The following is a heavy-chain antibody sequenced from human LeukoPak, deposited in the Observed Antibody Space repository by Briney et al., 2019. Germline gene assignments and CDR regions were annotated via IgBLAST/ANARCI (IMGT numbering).Heavy chain of an antibody. CDR1: GFTFSSYA. D-gene: IGHD6-19*01. V-gene: IGHV3-30-3*01. CDR3: ARDGGIAVAGSIDY. Sequence: GSLRLSCAASGFTFSSYAMHWVRHTPGKGLEWVAVVSKDGSNKFYANSAKGRFTISRDNSKNTLFLQMNSLRPEDTAMYYCARDGGIAVAGSIDYWGQETLVIVSS. CDR2: VSKDGSNK. J-gene: IGHJ4*02.